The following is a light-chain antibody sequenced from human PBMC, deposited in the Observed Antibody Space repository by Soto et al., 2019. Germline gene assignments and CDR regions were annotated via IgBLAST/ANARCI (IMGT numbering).Light chain of an antibody. CDR3: MQSTQLPPT. J-gene: IGKJ5*01. CDR1: QSLLHSNGYNY. Sequence: DIVMTQSPLSLPVTPGEPASISCRSSQSLLHSNGYNYLDWYLQKPGQSPQLLIYEVSTRVSGVPDRFSGSGSGTDFTLEISRVETDDVGIYYCMQSTQLPPTVGQGTRLEIK. V-gene: IGKV2D-29*02. CDR2: EVS.